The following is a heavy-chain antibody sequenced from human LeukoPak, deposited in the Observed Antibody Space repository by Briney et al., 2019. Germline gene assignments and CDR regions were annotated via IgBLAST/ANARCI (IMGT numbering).Heavy chain of an antibody. D-gene: IGHD4-17*01. CDR1: GLTVSRNY. CDR3: ARTVGYGDYHWFDP. CDR2: IYSGVST. V-gene: IGHV3-53*01. Sequence: GGSLRLSCAASGLTVSRNYMSWVRQAPGKGLEWVSVIYSGVSTYYADSVKGRFTISRDNSKNTLYLQMNSLRAEDTAVYYCARTVGYGDYHWFDPWGQGTLVTVSS. J-gene: IGHJ5*02.